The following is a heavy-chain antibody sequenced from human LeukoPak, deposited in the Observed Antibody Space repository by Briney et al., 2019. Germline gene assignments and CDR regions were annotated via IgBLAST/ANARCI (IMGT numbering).Heavy chain of an antibody. Sequence: WVRXXPGKGXEWXSAINGMGXSTYYPASVKRRFTISRDHSKNTLYLQINSLRAEDTAVYYCAKAQIRRLYSYGHGEGYYFDYWGQGTLVTVSS. J-gene: IGHJ4*02. CDR3: AKAQIRRLYSYGHGEGYYFDY. V-gene: IGHV3-23*01. CDR2: INGMGXST. D-gene: IGHD5-18*01.